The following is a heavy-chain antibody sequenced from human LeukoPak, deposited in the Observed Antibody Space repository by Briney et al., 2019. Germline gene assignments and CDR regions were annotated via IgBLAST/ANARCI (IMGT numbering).Heavy chain of an antibody. D-gene: IGHD2-15*01. CDR1: GYTFTSYG. J-gene: IGHJ4*02. CDR2: VTAHNGET. Sequence: ASVKVSCKASGYTFTSYGISWVRQAPGQGLEWMGWVTAHNGETSYAQKFQGRVTLTTDTSTSTAYMELRSLRSDDTAVYFCARGDAMVALAALDYWGQGTLVTVSS. V-gene: IGHV1-18*01. CDR3: ARGDAMVALAALDY.